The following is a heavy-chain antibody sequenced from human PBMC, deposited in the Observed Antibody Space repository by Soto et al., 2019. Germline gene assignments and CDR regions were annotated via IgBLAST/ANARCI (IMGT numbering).Heavy chain of an antibody. Sequence: GGSLRLSCATSGFTFSSFWMHWVRQAPGKGRVWVSRMKSDGSTTNYADSGTGRFTISRDNARNTLYLQMNSLRAEDTAVYYCVRDGYPAWVYGVDVWGQGTTVTVSS. CDR1: GFTFSSFW. D-gene: IGHD1-1*01. CDR3: VRDGYPAWVYGVDV. J-gene: IGHJ6*02. CDR2: MKSDGSTT. V-gene: IGHV3-74*01.